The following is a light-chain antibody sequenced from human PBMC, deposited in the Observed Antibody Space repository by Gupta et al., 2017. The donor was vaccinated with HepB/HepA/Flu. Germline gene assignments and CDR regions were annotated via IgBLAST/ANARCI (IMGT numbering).Light chain of an antibody. CDR2: DVN. V-gene: IGLV2-23*02. Sequence: QPALTQPAYVSGSPGQSITISCSGTNNDIGSYNLVSWYKQCPGTPPNLLIYDVNERPSWPSGFSAASYAGTSALANIGVHQFDDDGYYYSSYDGNTNRYVFGTGTTVTVL. J-gene: IGLJ1*01. CDR3: SSYDGNTNRYV. CDR1: NNDIGSYNL.